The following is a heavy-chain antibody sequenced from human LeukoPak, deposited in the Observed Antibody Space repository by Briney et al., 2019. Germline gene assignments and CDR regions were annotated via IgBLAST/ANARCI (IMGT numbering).Heavy chain of an antibody. J-gene: IGHJ4*02. CDR2: IIPIFGTA. CDR1: GGTFSSYA. D-gene: IGHD2-2*01. Sequence: SVKVSCKASGGTFSSYAISWVRQAPGQGLEWMGGIIPIFGTANYAQKFQGRVTITADESTSTAYMELSSLRSEDTAVYYCARDGGSKVPVPGLPAYYFDYWGQGTLVTVSS. V-gene: IGHV1-69*01. CDR3: ARDGGSKVPVPGLPAYYFDY.